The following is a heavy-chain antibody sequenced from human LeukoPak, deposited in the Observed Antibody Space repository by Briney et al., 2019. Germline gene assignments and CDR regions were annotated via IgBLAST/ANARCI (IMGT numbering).Heavy chain of an antibody. CDR3: ARDRPHDYTSPMDV. V-gene: IGHV1-8*01. CDR1: GYTFTSYD. CDR2: MNPNSGNT. Sequence: GASVKVSCKASGYTFTSYDINWVRQATGQGLEWMGWMNPNSGNTGYAQKFQGRVTMTRNTSISTAYMELSSLRAEDTAVYYCARDRPHDYTSPMDVWGEGTTVTVSS. D-gene: IGHD4-11*01. J-gene: IGHJ6*03.